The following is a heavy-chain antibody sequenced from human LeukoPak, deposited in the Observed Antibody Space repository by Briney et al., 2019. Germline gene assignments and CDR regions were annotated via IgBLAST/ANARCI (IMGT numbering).Heavy chain of an antibody. CDR1: GGTFNTYA. D-gene: IGHD5-18*01. J-gene: IGHJ6*02. CDR3: ARFPVRGYTYGSVIHHMDV. Sequence: SVKVSCKASGGTFNTYAITWVRQAPGQGLEWMGRIIPILDAADSAQKFQGRLTISADKSTSTVYMELSSLRSEDTAIYYCARFPVRGYTYGSVIHHMDVWGQGTTVTVSS. CDR2: IIPILDAA. V-gene: IGHV1-69*04.